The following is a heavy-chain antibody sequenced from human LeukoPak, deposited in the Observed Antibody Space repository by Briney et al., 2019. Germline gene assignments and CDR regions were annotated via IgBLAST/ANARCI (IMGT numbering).Heavy chain of an antibody. CDR2: INHSGST. D-gene: IGHD3-9*01. Sequence: PSETLSLTCAVYGGSFSGYYWSWIRQPPGEGLEWIGEINHSGSTHYNPSLNSRVTISEDTSKNQLHLNLSAVAAADTAVYYCYFATWSVQYWGQGTLVTVSS. J-gene: IGHJ1*01. CDR1: GGSFSGYY. V-gene: IGHV4-34*01. CDR3: YFATWSVQY.